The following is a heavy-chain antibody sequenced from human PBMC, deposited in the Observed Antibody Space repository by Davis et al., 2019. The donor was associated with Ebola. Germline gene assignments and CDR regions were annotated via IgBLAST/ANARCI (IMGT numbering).Heavy chain of an antibody. Sequence: AASVKVSCKASGGAFSSYIVSWVRQAPGQGLEWMGRIIPILGIANYAQKFQGRVTITADKSTSTAYMELSSLRSEDTAVYYCARELGLVEDYWGQGTLVTVSS. CDR1: GGAFSSYI. CDR3: ARELGLVEDY. V-gene: IGHV1-69*04. J-gene: IGHJ4*02. CDR2: IIPILGIA. D-gene: IGHD6-19*01.